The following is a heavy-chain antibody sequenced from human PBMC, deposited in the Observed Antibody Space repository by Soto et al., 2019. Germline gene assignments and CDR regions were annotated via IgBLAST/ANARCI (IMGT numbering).Heavy chain of an antibody. Sequence: QVHLVESGGGLVKPGGSLRLSCAASGFTFSDYYVTWIRQAPGKGLEWLSYISSTSRHIDYADSVKGRFTISRDNANNSLYLQMNSLRVDDTAVYFCARAASAAGSRYFDYWGQGALVTVSS. D-gene: IGHD6-13*01. J-gene: IGHJ4*02. CDR1: GFTFSDYY. CDR3: ARAASAAGSRYFDY. V-gene: IGHV3-11*06. CDR2: ISSTSRHI.